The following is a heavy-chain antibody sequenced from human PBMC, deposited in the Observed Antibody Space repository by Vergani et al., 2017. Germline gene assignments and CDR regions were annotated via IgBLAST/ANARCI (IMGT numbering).Heavy chain of an antibody. CDR3: ARAGTGLVPKRFYYYGMDV. CDR1: GFTVSSNY. Sequence: VQLVESGGGLVQPGGSLRLSCAASGFTVSSNYMSWVRQAPGKGLEWIGEINHSGSTNYNPSLKSRVTISVDTSKNQFSLKLSSVTAADTAVYYCARAGTGLVPKRFYYYGMDVWGQGTTVTVSS. V-gene: IGHV4-34*01. CDR2: INHSGST. J-gene: IGHJ6*02. D-gene: IGHD6-6*01.